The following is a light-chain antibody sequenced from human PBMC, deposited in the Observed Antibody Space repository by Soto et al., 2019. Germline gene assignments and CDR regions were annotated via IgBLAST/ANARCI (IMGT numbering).Light chain of an antibody. V-gene: IGLV2-14*01. J-gene: IGLJ1*01. CDR1: SSDVGGYNY. Sequence: QSALTQPASVSGSPGQSITISCTGTSSDVGGYNYVSWYQHHPGKAPKLMIYEVSNRPSGVSNRFSGSKSGNTASLTISGLQAEDGADYYCSSYTSSSTPYVFGTGTKLTVL. CDR2: EVS. CDR3: SSYTSSSTPYV.